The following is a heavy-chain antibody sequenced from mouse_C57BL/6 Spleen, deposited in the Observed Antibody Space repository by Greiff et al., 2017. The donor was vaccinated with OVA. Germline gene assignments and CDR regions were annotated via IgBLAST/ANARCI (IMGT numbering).Heavy chain of an antibody. Sequence: EVQLVESGAGLVKPGGSLKLSCAASGFTFTDYGMHWVRQAPEKGLEWVAYISSGSSTIYYADTVKGRFTISGDNAKNTLSLQMTSLRSEDTAMYYCARDGYYEDYALDYWGKGTSVTVSS. J-gene: IGHJ4*01. V-gene: IGHV5-17*01. CDR1: GFTFTDYG. CDR3: ARDGYYEDYALDY. CDR2: ISSGSSTI. D-gene: IGHD2-3*01.